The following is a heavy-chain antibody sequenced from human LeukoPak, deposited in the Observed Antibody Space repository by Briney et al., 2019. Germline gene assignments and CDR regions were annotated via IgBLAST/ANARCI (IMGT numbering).Heavy chain of an antibody. CDR2: IKSDGSST. Sequence: PGGSLRLSCVASGFTFSNYWMHWVRQAPGKGLVWVSRIKSDGSSTDYADSVRGRFTISRDNAKNTLYLQMNSLRAEDTAVYYCLCMAVGGLWGQGTLVTVSS. CDR3: LCMAVGGL. J-gene: IGHJ4*02. CDR1: GFTFSNYW. D-gene: IGHD6-19*01. V-gene: IGHV3-74*01.